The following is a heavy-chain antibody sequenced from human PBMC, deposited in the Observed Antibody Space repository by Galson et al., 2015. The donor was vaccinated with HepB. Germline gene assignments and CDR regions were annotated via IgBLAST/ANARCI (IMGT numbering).Heavy chain of an antibody. V-gene: IGHV3-53*01. CDR2: IYSGGST. D-gene: IGHD4-23*01. CDR3: ARDPGGYFDL. CDR1: GFTFSSYG. J-gene: IGHJ2*01. Sequence: SLRLSCAASGFTFSSYGMHWVRQAPGKGLEWVSVIYSGGSTYYADSVKGRFTIARDNSKNTLYLQMNSLRAEDTAVYYCARDPGGYFDLWGRGTLVTVSS.